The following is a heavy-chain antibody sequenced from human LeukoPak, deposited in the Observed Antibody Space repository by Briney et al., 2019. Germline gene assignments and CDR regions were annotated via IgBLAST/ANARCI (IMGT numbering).Heavy chain of an antibody. D-gene: IGHD6-6*01. CDR1: GVSFSGYV. CDR2: IHHSGHT. V-gene: IGHV4-34*01. Sequence: PSETLSLTCAAHGVSFSGYVWSWIRQPPGKELEYIGEIHHSGHTTYNPSPKSRVTILVDTSKNQFSLGMISVTAADTAVYYCARHESDSSSAAFDSWGQGTTVIVSS. J-gene: IGHJ3*01. CDR3: ARHESDSSSAAFDS.